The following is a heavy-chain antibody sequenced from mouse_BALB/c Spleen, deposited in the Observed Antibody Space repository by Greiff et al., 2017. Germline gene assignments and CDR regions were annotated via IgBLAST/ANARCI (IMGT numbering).Heavy chain of an antibody. Sequence: QVQLKQSGAELMKPGASVKISCKATGYTFSSYWIEWVKQRPGHGLEWIGEILPGSGSTNYNEKFKGKATFTADTSSNTAYMQLSSLTSEDSAVYYCAKYYYGSSPYYFDYWGQGTTLTVSS. CDR1: GYTFSSYW. J-gene: IGHJ2*01. V-gene: IGHV1-9*01. CDR3: AKYYYGSSPYYFDY. D-gene: IGHD1-1*01. CDR2: ILPGSGST.